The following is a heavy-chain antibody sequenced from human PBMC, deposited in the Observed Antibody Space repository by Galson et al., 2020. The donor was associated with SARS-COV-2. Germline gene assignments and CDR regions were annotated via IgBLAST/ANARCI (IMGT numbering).Heavy chain of an antibody. D-gene: IGHD3-10*01. J-gene: IGHJ3*01. V-gene: IGHV4-39*02. Sequence: SETLSLTCTASGDSINNNAYYWGWVRQPPGKQLEWIGTIYFNGDTYYNSSLRSRLTMSVDTSKNHFSLTLMSVTVTDTAMYYCARLPRPSNYYPHDAFDVWGPGTMVTVSS. CDR2: IYFNGDT. CDR1: GDSINNNAYY. CDR3: ARLPRPSNYYPHDAFDV.